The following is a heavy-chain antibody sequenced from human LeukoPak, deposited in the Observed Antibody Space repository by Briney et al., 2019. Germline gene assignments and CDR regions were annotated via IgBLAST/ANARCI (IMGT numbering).Heavy chain of an antibody. Sequence: GGSLRLSCAASGFTLSSYVMSWVRQAPGKGLEWVSSIGNSGGSTWYADSVKGRFTISRDNSKNTLYLQVNSLRAEDTAVYYCAKGDSSGYAIYDYWGQGTLVTVSS. J-gene: IGHJ4*02. CDR1: GFTLSSYV. D-gene: IGHD3-22*01. V-gene: IGHV3-23*01. CDR3: AKGDSSGYAIYDY. CDR2: IGNSGGST.